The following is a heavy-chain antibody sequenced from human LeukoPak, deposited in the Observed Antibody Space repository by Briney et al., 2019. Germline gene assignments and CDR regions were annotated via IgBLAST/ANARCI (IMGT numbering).Heavy chain of an antibody. V-gene: IGHV4-39*07. D-gene: IGHD2-2*01. CDR2: IYYSGST. CDR3: ARVFTCSSTSCYPFDY. CDR1: GGSISSSSYY. Sequence: SETLSLTCTVSGGSISSSSYYWGWIRQPPGKGLEWIGSIYYSGSTYYNPSLKSRVTISVDTSKHQFSLKLGSVTAADTAVYYCARVFTCSSTSCYPFDYWGQGTLVTVSS. J-gene: IGHJ4*02.